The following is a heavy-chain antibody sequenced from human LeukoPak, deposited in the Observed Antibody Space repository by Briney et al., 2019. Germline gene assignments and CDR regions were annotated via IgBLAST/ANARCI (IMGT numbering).Heavy chain of an antibody. Sequence: SQTLSLTWTVSGGSISSGGYYWSWIRQPPGKGLEWIGYIYHSGSTYYNPSLKSRVTISVDRSKNQFSLKLSSVTAADTAVYYCARDHSVWFEHWGQGTLVTVSS. CDR2: IYHSGST. V-gene: IGHV4-30-2*01. D-gene: IGHD6-13*01. CDR3: ARDHSVWFEH. J-gene: IGHJ5*02. CDR1: GGSISSGGYY.